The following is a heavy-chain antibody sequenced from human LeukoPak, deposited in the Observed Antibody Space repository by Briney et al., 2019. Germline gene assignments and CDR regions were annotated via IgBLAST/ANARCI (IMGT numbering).Heavy chain of an antibody. Sequence: SETLSLTCTVSGYSISSGYYWGWIRQPPGKGLEWIGSIYHSGSTYYNPSLKSRVTISVDTSKNQFSLKLSSATAADTAVYYCARRVVMGTFDYWGQGTLVTVSS. J-gene: IGHJ4*02. CDR3: ARRVVMGTFDY. CDR2: IYHSGST. D-gene: IGHD1-1*01. V-gene: IGHV4-38-2*02. CDR1: GYSISSGYY.